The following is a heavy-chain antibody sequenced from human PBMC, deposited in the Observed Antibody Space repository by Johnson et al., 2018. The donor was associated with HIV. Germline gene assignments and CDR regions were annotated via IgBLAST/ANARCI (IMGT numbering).Heavy chain of an antibody. CDR2: IYSGGST. D-gene: IGHD6-13*01. CDR1: VFTVSSNY. J-gene: IGHJ3*02. CDR3: ASEQAGRGEAFDI. V-gene: IGHV3-66*01. Sequence: VQLVESGGGVVRPGGSLRLSCAASVFTVSSNYMSWVRQAPGKGLEWVSVIYSGGSTYYADSVKGRLTISRDNSKNTVYLQMKSLRVEDTAVYYCASEQAGRGEAFDIWGQGKMVTVCS.